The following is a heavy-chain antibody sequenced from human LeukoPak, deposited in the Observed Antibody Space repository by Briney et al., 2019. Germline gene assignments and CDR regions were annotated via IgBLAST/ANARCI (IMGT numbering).Heavy chain of an antibody. Sequence: PGGSLRLSCAASGFTFSSYGMSWVRQAPGKGLEWVSAISGSGGSTYYADSVRGRFTISGDNSKNTLYLQMNSLRAEDTAVYYCAKEEQLLNWFDPWGQGTLVTVSS. J-gene: IGHJ5*02. CDR1: GFTFSSYG. CDR2: ISGSGGST. CDR3: AKEEQLLNWFDP. V-gene: IGHV3-23*01. D-gene: IGHD6-13*01.